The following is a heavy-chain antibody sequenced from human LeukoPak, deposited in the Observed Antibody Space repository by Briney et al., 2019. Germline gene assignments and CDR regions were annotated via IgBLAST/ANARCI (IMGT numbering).Heavy chain of an antibody. Sequence: SETLSLTCTVSGGSISSYYWSWIRQPPGKGLEWIGYIYYSGSTNYNPSLKSRVTISVDTSKNQFSLKLSSVTAADTAVYYCARDNYDYVWGSFWSGPQDYYYYYMDVWGKGTTVTISS. D-gene: IGHD3-16*01. CDR2: IYYSGST. V-gene: IGHV4-59*01. CDR3: ARDNYDYVWGSFWSGPQDYYYYYMDV. J-gene: IGHJ6*03. CDR1: GGSISSYY.